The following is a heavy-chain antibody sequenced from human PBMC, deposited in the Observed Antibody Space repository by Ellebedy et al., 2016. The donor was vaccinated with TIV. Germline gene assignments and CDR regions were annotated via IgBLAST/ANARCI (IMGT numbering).Heavy chain of an antibody. CDR1: GFISSTYE. J-gene: IGHJ4*02. V-gene: IGHV3-30-3*01. CDR3: GRDAAPGAPDYFDS. Sequence: PGGSLRLSCVASGFISSTYEIHWVRQAPGKGLEWVAVVSGHGRIQLYADSVKGRFTISRDTSKDTVYLQMNSLRVEDTVLYYCGRDAAPGAPDYFDSWGQGTQVTVSS. D-gene: IGHD3-10*01. CDR2: VSGHGRIQ.